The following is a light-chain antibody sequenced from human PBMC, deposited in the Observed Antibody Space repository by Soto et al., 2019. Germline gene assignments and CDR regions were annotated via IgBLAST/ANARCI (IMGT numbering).Light chain of an antibody. Sequence: DIQMTQSPSSLSASVGDRVTITCRAGQSISTSLNWYQQKPGKAPKVLIYAASSLQSGVPSRFSGSGSGTDFTLTISNLQPEDFATYYCQQSYSLPPWTFGQGTKVDIK. CDR2: AAS. CDR1: QSISTS. V-gene: IGKV1-39*01. CDR3: QQSYSLPPWT. J-gene: IGKJ1*01.